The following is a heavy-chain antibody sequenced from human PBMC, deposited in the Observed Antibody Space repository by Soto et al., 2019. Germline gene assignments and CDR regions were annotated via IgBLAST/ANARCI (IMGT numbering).Heavy chain of an antibody. Sequence: QVQLVESGGGVVQPGRSLRLSCAGSGFTFNSYAMDWVRQAPGMGLEWVSDISYDGSKKHYTASVTGRFTISRDNANKTLYLQMDNLRPEDTARYYCARHVAGAALDKWGQGTLVVVSS. V-gene: IGHV3-30-3*01. CDR2: ISYDGSKK. J-gene: IGHJ4*02. CDR3: ARHVAGAALDK. D-gene: IGHD1-26*01. CDR1: GFTFNSYA.